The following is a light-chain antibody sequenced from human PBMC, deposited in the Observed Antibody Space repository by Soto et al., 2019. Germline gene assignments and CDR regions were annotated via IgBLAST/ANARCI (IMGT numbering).Light chain of an antibody. Sequence: EIVMTQSPATLSVSPGERASLSCRASQSVSSNLAWYQQKPGQAPRLLSYGASTRATGIPGRFSGSGSGTEFTLTISSLQYEDFALYYFQQYNNWPPYTFGQGTKLEIK. CDR2: GAS. V-gene: IGKV3-15*01. CDR1: QSVSSN. CDR3: QQYNNWPPYT. J-gene: IGKJ2*01.